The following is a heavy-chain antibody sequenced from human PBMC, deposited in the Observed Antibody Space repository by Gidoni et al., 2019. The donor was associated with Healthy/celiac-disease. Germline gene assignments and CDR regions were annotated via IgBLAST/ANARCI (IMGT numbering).Heavy chain of an antibody. CDR1: GFTFSSSS. Sequence: EVQLVESGGGLVQPGGSLRLSCAASGFTFSSSSMNWVRQAPGKGLEWVSYISSSSSTIYYADSVKGRFTISRDNAKNSLYLQMNSLRDEDTAVYYCARANLPYGDYGYYYYYGMDVWGQGTTVTVSS. CDR3: ARANLPYGDYGYYYYYGMDV. CDR2: ISSSSSTI. V-gene: IGHV3-48*02. D-gene: IGHD4-17*01. J-gene: IGHJ6*02.